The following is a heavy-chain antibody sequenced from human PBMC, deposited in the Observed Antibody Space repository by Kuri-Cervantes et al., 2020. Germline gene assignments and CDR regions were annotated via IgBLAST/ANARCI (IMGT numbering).Heavy chain of an antibody. CDR2: INPNSGGT. J-gene: IGHJ6*02. CDR3: ARGPIYCSGGSCYFYYYGMDV. Sequence: ASVKVSCKASGYTFTGYYMHWVRQAPGQGLKWMGWINPNSGGTNYAQKFQGRVTMTRDTSISTAYMELSRLRSDDTAVYYCARGPIYCSGGSCYFYYYGMDVWGQGTTVTVSS. V-gene: IGHV1-2*02. CDR1: GYTFTGYY. D-gene: IGHD2-15*01.